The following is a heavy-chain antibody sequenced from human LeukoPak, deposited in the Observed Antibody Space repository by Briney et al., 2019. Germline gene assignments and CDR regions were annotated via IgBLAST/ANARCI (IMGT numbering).Heavy chain of an antibody. CDR1: GFTFSSYG. V-gene: IGHV3-30*03. J-gene: IGHJ4*02. Sequence: GGSLRLSCAASGFTFSSYGMHWVRQAPGKGLEWMAVISYDGSNKYYADSVKGRFTISRDNSKNTLYLQMNSLRAEDTAVYYCALSGYGSGGVDYWGQGTLVTVSS. D-gene: IGHD2-15*01. CDR3: ALSGYGSGGVDY. CDR2: ISYDGSNK.